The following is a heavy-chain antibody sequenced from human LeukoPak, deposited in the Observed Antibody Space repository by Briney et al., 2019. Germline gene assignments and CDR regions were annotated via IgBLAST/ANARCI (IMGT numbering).Heavy chain of an antibody. CDR2: IYYSGIT. CDR1: GGSISSSSYY. CDR3: ARIFRTGIPNYYSDY. D-gene: IGHD1-1*01. J-gene: IGHJ4*02. Sequence: SETLSLTCTVSGGSISSSSYYWGWVRQPPGKGLEWIGSIYYSGITYYNPSLKSRVSISVDTSKNQFSLKLNSVTAADTAVYYCARIFRTGIPNYYSDYWGQGTLVTVSS. V-gene: IGHV4-39*01.